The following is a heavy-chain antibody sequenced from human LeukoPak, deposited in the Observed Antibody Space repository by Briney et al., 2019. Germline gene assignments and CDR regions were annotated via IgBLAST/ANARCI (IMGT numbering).Heavy chain of an antibody. CDR2: IWYDGSNK. CDR1: GFTFSSYG. V-gene: IGHV3-33*01. D-gene: IGHD1-26*01. J-gene: IGHJ4*02. Sequence: GGSLRLSCAASGFTFSSYGMHWVRQAPGKGLEWVAVIWYDGSNKYYADSVEGRFTISRDNSKNTLYLQMSSLRAEDTAVYYCARDPFDYYGPYYFDYWGQGTLVTVSS. CDR3: ARDPFDYYGPYYFDY.